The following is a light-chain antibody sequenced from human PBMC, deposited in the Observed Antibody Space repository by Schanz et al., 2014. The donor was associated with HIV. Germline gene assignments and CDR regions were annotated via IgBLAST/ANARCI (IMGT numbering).Light chain of an antibody. CDR2: EVS. CDR3: SSHAGRNSFVV. J-gene: IGLJ2*01. V-gene: IGLV2-8*01. CDR1: SSDVGAYNY. Sequence: QSALTQPPSASGSPGQSVTISCTGTSSDVGAYNYVSWYQQHPGKAPKLMIYEVSKRPSGVPDRFSGSKSGSTASLTVSGLQAEDEADYYCSSHAGRNSFVVFGGGTKVTVL.